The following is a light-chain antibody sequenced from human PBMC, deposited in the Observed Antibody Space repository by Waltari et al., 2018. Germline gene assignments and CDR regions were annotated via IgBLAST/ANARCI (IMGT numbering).Light chain of an antibody. CDR1: QSLLHSNGNTY. V-gene: IGKV2-40*01. J-gene: IGKJ1*01. Sequence: DIVLTQTPLSLPITPGEPASISCRSSQSLLHSNGNTYLHWYLQKPGQSPQLLIYGVSYRPSGGPDRFSGSGSGTDLRLKISKVEAEDMGVYYCVQAVAFPWTFGQGTKVEIK. CDR3: VQAVAFPWT. CDR2: GVS.